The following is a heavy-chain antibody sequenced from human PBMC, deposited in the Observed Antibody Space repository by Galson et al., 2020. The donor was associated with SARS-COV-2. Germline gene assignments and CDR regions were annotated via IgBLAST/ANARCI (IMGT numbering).Heavy chain of an antibody. CDR1: GFTFSSYA. CDR3: ARDNDGYSYGTGYYYGMDV. CDR2: ISYDGSNK. Sequence: GASLKISCAASGFTFSSYAMHWVRQAPGKGLEWVAVISYDGSNKYYADSVKGRFTISRDNSKNTLYLQMNSLRAEDTAVYYCARDNDGYSYGTGYYYGMDVWGQGTTVTVSS. D-gene: IGHD5-18*01. J-gene: IGHJ6*02. V-gene: IGHV3-30-3*01.